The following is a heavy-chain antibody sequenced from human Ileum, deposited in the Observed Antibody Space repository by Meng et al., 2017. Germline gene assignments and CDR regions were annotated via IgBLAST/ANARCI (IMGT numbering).Heavy chain of an antibody. CDR2: VNPNHGGA. CDR1: GYTFTNYQ. D-gene: IGHD2/OR15-2a*01. Sequence: QVQLVQSGVEVKEPGASVKVSCKTSGYTFTNYQTDWVRQAPGQGLEWMGWVNPNHGGASYARKFQGRLTMTIDTSTTTVYMELRSLRSDDSALYYCARHSTDWSLDYWGQGTLVTVSS. CDR3: ARHSTDWSLDY. V-gene: IGHV1-18*01. J-gene: IGHJ4*02.